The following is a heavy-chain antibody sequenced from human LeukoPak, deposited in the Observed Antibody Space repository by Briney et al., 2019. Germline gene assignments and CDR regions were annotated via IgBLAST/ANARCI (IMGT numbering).Heavy chain of an antibody. CDR1: GGSISSGGYY. D-gene: IGHD4-17*01. V-gene: IGHV4-31*03. CDR3: ARVRRPTFDY. J-gene: IGHJ4*02. Sequence: SETLSLTCTVSGGSISSGGYYWSWIRQHPGKGLEWIGYIYYSGSTCYNPSLKSRVTMSVDTSKNQFSLKLSSVTAADTAVYYCARVRRPTFDYWGQGTLVTVSS. CDR2: IYYSGST.